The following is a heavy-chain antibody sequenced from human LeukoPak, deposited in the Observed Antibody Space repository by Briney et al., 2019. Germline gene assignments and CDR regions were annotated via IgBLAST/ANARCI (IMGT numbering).Heavy chain of an antibody. CDR1: GFTFSSYW. CDR2: INSDGSST. Sequence: PGGSLRLSCAASGFTFSSYWMHWVRQAPGKGLVWVSRINSDGSSTSYADSAKGRFTISRNNAKNTLYLQMNSLRAEDTAVYYCARVLYGDYPEFDPWGQGTLVTVSS. J-gene: IGHJ5*02. D-gene: IGHD4-17*01. V-gene: IGHV3-74*01. CDR3: ARVLYGDYPEFDP.